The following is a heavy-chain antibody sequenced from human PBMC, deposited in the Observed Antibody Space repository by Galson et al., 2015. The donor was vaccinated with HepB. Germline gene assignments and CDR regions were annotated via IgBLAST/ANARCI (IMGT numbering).Heavy chain of an antibody. CDR1: GFTSTPYW. CDR3: ATNTVGGDY. Sequence: SLRLSCAASGFTSTPYWMTWVRQAPGKGLEWVANIRHGGSATYYVDSVKGRFTISRDNADNLLYLQMNSLRVDDTAVYYCATNTVGGDYWGQGTLVTVSS. V-gene: IGHV3-7*03. CDR2: IRHGGSAT. J-gene: IGHJ4*02. D-gene: IGHD1-26*01.